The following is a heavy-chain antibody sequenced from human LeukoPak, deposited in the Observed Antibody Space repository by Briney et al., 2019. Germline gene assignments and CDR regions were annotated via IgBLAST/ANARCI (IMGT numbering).Heavy chain of an antibody. CDR3: ARGSPAFPLYYYGSGGLPDY. J-gene: IGHJ4*02. CDR1: GGSFSSYY. Sequence: SETLSLTCAVYGGSFSSYYWSWIRQPPGKGLEWIGEINHSGSTNYNPSLKSRVTISVDTSKNQFSLKLSSVTAADTAVYYCARGSPAFPLYYYGSGGLPDYWGQGTLVTVSS. CDR2: INHSGST. D-gene: IGHD3-10*01. V-gene: IGHV4-34*01.